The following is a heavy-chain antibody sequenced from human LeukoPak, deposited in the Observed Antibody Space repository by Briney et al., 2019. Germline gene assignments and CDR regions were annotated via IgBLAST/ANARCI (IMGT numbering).Heavy chain of an antibody. D-gene: IGHD3-9*01. CDR3: AKDRYGDYYYYGMDV. V-gene: IGHV3-23*01. CDR2: ISGSGGST. J-gene: IGHJ6*02. CDR1: GFTFSSYA. Sequence: GGSLRLPCAASGFTFSSYAMSWVRQAPGKGLEWVSAISGSGGSTYYADPVKGRFTISRDNSKNTLYLQMNSLRAEDTAVYYCAKDRYGDYYYYGMDVWGQGTTVTVSS.